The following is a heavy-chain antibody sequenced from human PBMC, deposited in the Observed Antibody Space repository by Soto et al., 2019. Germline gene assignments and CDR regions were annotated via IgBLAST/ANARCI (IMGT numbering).Heavy chain of an antibody. CDR3: AHAQPAAGSFDF. CDR1: TSAVG. CDR2: IYWDDDK. D-gene: IGHD6-13*01. Sequence: QITLKESGPTLVKPTQTLTLTCSSSTSAVGVGWIRQPPGKALEWLALIYWDDDKRYSPSLKSRLTITKDTSKNQVVPTMTNMDPVDTATYYCAHAQPAAGSFDFWGQGTVVIVSS. J-gene: IGHJ3*01. V-gene: IGHV2-5*02.